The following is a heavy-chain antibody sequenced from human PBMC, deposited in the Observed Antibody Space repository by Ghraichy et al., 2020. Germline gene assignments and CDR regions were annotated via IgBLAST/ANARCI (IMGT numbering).Heavy chain of an antibody. V-gene: IGHV4-34*01. J-gene: IGHJ4*02. CDR1: GGSFSGYY. CDR3: ARGGGYDILTGYRMVFDY. CDR2: INHSGST. Sequence: ESLNISCAVYGGSFSGYYWSWIRQPPGKGLEWIGEINHSGSTNYNPSLKSRVTISVDTSKNQFSLKLSSVTAADTAVYYCARGGGYDILTGYRMVFDYWGQGTLVTVSS. D-gene: IGHD3-9*01.